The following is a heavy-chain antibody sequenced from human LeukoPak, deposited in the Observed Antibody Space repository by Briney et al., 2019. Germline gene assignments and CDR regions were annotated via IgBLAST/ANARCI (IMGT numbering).Heavy chain of an antibody. CDR2: IYYSGST. V-gene: IGHV4-31*03. CDR3: ARVRCYDSSGYYDTPSAFDY. Sequence: SETLSLTCTVSGGSISSGGYYWSWIRQHPGKGLEWIGYIYYSGSTYYNPSLKSRVTISVDTSKNQFSLKLSSVTAADTAVYYCARVRCYDSSGYYDTPSAFDYWGQGTLVTVSS. CDR1: GGSISSGGYY. D-gene: IGHD3-22*01. J-gene: IGHJ4*02.